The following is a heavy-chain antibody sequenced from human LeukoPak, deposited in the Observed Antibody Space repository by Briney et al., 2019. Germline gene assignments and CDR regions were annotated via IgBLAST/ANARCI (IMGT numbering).Heavy chain of an antibody. CDR3: ARHSITMVRGVMV. CDR2: IDPSDSYT. V-gene: IGHV5-10-1*01. D-gene: IGHD3-10*01. Sequence: GESPRISCKRNGDSFTSNWNRGVRQMPGKSLEWMGRIDPSDSYTNYSPSFQGHVTISADKSISTAYLQWSSLKASDTAMYYCARHSITMVRGVMVWGQGTLVTVSS. CDR1: GDSFTSNW. J-gene: IGHJ4*02.